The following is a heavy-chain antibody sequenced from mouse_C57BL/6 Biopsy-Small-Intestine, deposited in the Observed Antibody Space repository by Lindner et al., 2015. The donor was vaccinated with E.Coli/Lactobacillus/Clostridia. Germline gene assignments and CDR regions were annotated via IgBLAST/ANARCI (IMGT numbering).Heavy chain of an antibody. D-gene: IGHD2-4*01. J-gene: IGHJ2*01. V-gene: IGHV3-6*01. CDR3: ARRASYDYLYFDY. Sequence: VQLQESGPGLVKPSQSLSLTCSVTGYSITSGYSWNWIRQFPGNKLEWMGYISYDGSNNCNPSLKNRFSITRDTSKNQFFLKLNSVTTEDTATYYCARRASYDYLYFDYWGQGTTLTVSS. CDR2: ISYDGSN. CDR1: GYSITSGYS.